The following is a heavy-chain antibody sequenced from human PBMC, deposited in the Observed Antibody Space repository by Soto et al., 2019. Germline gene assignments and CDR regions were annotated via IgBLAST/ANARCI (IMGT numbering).Heavy chain of an antibody. CDR1: GGSLSSGDYY. CDR2: IYYSGST. CDR3: ARDSGNGMDV. Sequence: SETLSLTCTVSGGSLSSGDYYWSWIRQPPGKGLEWIGYIYYSGSTYYNPSLKSRVTISVDTSKNQFSLKLSSVTAADTAVYYCARDSGNGMDVWGQGTTVTVSS. J-gene: IGHJ6*02. V-gene: IGHV4-30-4*01. D-gene: IGHD3-10*01.